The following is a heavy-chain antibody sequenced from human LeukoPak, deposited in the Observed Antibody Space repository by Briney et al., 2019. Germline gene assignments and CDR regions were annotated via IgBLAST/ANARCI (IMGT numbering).Heavy chain of an antibody. J-gene: IGHJ5*02. V-gene: IGHV1-69*05. D-gene: IGHD3-3*01. CDR3: ARGVLRFLELASPPRTSWFDP. CDR1: GGTFSSYA. Sequence: SVKVSCKASGGTFSSYAISWVRQAPGQGLEWMGGIIPIIGTANYAQKFQGRVTITTDESTSTAYMELSSLRSEDTAVYYCARGVLRFLELASPPRTSWFDPWGQGTLGTVSS. CDR2: IIPIIGTA.